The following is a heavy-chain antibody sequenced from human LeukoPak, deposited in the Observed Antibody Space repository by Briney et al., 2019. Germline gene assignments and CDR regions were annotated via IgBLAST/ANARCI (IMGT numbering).Heavy chain of an antibody. Sequence: SETLSLTCTVSGGSISSYYWSWIRQPPGKGLEWIGYIYYSGSTNYNPSLKSRVTISVDTSKNQFSLKLSSVTAADTAVYYCARGYYGGAVDSWGQGILVIVSS. CDR1: GGSISSYY. D-gene: IGHD3-16*01. CDR3: ARGYYGGAVDS. V-gene: IGHV4-59*01. J-gene: IGHJ4*02. CDR2: IYYSGST.